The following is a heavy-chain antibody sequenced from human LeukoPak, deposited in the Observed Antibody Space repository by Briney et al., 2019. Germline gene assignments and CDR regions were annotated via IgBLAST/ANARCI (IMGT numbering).Heavy chain of an antibody. D-gene: IGHD4-17*01. Sequence: SETLSLTCTVSGGSISSYYWSWIRQPPGKGLEWIGYIYYSGSTNYNPSLKSRVTISVDTSKNHFSLKLSSVTAADTAVYYCARRFRHYGTHHDAFDIWGLGTMVTVSS. CDR2: IYYSGST. J-gene: IGHJ3*02. V-gene: IGHV4-59*08. CDR1: GGSISSYY. CDR3: ARRFRHYGTHHDAFDI.